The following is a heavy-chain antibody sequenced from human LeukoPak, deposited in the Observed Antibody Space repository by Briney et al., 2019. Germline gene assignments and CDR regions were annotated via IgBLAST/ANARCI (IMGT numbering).Heavy chain of an antibody. CDR3: ARGSSSSSFVY. V-gene: IGHV4-59*12. Sequence: SETLSLTCTVSGGSISNYYWSWIRQSPVKGLEWIGFIYYSGSTNYNPSLKSRVTISVDTSKNQFSLKLSSVTAADTAVYYCARGSSSSSFVYWGQGTLVTVSS. J-gene: IGHJ4*02. CDR1: GGSISNYY. D-gene: IGHD6-6*01. CDR2: IYYSGST.